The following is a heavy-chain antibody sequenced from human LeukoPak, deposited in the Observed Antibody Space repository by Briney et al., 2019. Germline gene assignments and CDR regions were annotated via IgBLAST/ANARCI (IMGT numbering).Heavy chain of an antibody. D-gene: IGHD4-23*01. CDR3: ARAKGSGTSLVDY. V-gene: IGHV3-30*01. CDR2: ISYDGSNK. CDR1: GFTFSSYA. Sequence: PGRSLRLSCAASGFTFSSYAMHWVRQAPGKGLEWVAVISYDGSNKYYADSVKGRFTISRDNPKNTLYLQMNSLRAEDTAVYYCARAKGSGTSLVDYWGQGTLVTVSS. J-gene: IGHJ4*02.